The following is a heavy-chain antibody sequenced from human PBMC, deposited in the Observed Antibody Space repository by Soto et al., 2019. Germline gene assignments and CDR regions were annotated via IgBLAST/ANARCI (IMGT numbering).Heavy chain of an antibody. V-gene: IGHV4-31*03. D-gene: IGHD2-2*01. CDR2: IYYSGST. CDR1: GGSISSGGYY. J-gene: IGHJ5*02. Sequence: QVQLQESGPGLVKPSQTLSLTCTVSGGSISSGGYYWSWIRQHPGKGLEWIGYIYYSGSTYYNPSLKSRVTISVDTSKNQVSLKLSSVTAADTAVYYCARGGRSGIVVVPAARRNWFDPWGQGTLVTVSS. CDR3: ARGGRSGIVVVPAARRNWFDP.